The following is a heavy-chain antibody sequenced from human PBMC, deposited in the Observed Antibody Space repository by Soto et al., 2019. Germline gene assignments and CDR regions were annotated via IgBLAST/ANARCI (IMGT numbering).Heavy chain of an antibody. CDR2: IYYSGST. V-gene: IGHV4-61*01. Sequence: SETLSLTCTVSGGSVSSGSYYWSWIRQPPGKGLEWIGYIYYSGSTNYNPSLKSRVTISVDTSKNQFSLKLSSVTAADTAVYYCARTYYYDSSGYYTIETNWYFDLWGRGTLVTVPA. D-gene: IGHD3-22*01. CDR3: ARTYYYDSSGYYTIETNWYFDL. CDR1: GGSVSSGSYY. J-gene: IGHJ2*01.